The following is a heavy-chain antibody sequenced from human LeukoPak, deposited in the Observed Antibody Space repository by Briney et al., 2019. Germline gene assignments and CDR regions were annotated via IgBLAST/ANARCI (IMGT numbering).Heavy chain of an antibody. D-gene: IGHD6-6*01. V-gene: IGHV3-73*01. CDR1: GFTFSGSA. J-gene: IGHJ2*01. Sequence: TGGSLRLSCAASGFTFSGSAIHWVRQASGKGLEWVARIRSKRDTYATAYAASVKGRFTISRDDSNNTAYLQMNSLKTEDTAVYYCTRRESQGSSTNWYFDLWGRGTLVTVSS. CDR3: TRRESQGSSTNWYFDL. CDR2: IRSKRDTYAT.